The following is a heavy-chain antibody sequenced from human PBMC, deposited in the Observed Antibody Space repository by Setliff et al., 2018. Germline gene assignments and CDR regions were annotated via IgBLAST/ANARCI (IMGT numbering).Heavy chain of an antibody. D-gene: IGHD6-19*01. Sequence: GGSLRLSCAASGFTFEDYAMSWVRQVPGKGLEWVSGINWNGGSTGYADSVKSRFTISRDNAKNSLYLQMNSLRAEDTALYYCARDSRKGIAVAGWFDSWGQGTLVTVSS. V-gene: IGHV3-20*04. J-gene: IGHJ5*01. CDR1: GFTFEDYA. CDR3: ARDSRKGIAVAGWFDS. CDR2: INWNGGST.